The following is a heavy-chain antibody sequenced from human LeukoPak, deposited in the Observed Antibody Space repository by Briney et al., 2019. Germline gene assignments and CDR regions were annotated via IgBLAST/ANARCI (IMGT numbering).Heavy chain of an antibody. CDR1: GFTFSSYA. CDR2: ISGSGGGT. CDR3: ARHLLWFGELSGGFDY. J-gene: IGHJ4*02. V-gene: IGHV3-23*01. Sequence: SGGSLRLSCAASGFTFSSYAMSWVRQAPGKGLEWVSVISGSGGGTYYADSVKGRFTISRDNSKNTLYLQMNSLRAEDTAVYYCARHLLWFGELSGGFDYWGQGTLVTVSS. D-gene: IGHD3-10*01.